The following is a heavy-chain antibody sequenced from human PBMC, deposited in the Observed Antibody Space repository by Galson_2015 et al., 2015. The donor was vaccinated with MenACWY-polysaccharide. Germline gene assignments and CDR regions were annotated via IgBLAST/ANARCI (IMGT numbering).Heavy chain of an antibody. CDR1: GFTFSSYA. CDR3: ARGAATVTPFDFYVMDV. V-gene: IGHV3-64*01. CDR2: ISSNGGST. J-gene: IGHJ6*02. D-gene: IGHD4-17*01. Sequence: SLRLSCAASGFTFSSYAMHWVRRAPGKGLEYVSAISSNGGSTYYANSVKGRFTISRDNPKNTLYLQMGSLRAEDMAVYYCARGAATVTPFDFYVMDVCGQATAVTVSS.